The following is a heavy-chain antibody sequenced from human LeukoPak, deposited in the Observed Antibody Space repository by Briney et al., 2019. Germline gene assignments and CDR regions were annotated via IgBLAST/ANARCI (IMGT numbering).Heavy chain of an antibody. Sequence: SVKVSCKASGGTFSSYAISWVRQAPGQGLEWMGGIIPIFGTANYAQKFQGRVTITADKSTSTAYMELSSLRAEDTAVYYCARVDYGSGSYGYYYYYYMDVWGKGTTVTISS. D-gene: IGHD3-10*01. CDR2: IIPIFGTA. V-gene: IGHV1-69*06. CDR3: ARVDYGSGSYGYYYYYYMDV. CDR1: GGTFSSYA. J-gene: IGHJ6*03.